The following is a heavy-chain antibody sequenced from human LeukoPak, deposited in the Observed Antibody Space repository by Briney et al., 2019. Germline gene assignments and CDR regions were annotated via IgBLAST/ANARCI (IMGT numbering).Heavy chain of an antibody. CDR2: IYSGGST. Sequence: GSLRLSCAASGFTVSSSYMSWVRQAPGKGLEWVSVIYSGGSTYYADSVKGRFTISRDNSKNTLYLQMNSLRAEDTAVYYCARYQYYYYYMDVWGKGTTVTISS. CDR1: GFTVSSSY. CDR3: ARYQYYYYYMDV. V-gene: IGHV3-66*01. J-gene: IGHJ6*03.